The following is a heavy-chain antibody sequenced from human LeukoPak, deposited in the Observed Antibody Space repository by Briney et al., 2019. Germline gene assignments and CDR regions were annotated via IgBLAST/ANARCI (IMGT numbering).Heavy chain of an antibody. V-gene: IGHV5-51*01. D-gene: IGHD6-13*01. CDR1: GYSFTSYW. CDR3: ARHGLPAAAGPYYYYMDV. CDR2: IYPGDSDT. Sequence: GESLKISCKGSGYSFTSYWIGWVRQMPGKGLEWMGIIYPGDSDTRYSPSFQGQVTISADKSISTAYLQWSSLKVSDTAMYYCARHGLPAAAGPYYYYMDVWGKGTTVTVSS. J-gene: IGHJ6*03.